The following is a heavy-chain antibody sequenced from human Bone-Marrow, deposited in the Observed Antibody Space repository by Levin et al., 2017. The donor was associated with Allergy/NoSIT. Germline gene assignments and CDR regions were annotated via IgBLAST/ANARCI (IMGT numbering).Heavy chain of an antibody. CDR1: GFTFGNTW. V-gene: IGHV3-7*03. CDR3: VKDVLACGEC. CDR2: IDGAGSII. J-gene: IGHJ4*02. Sequence: PGGSLRLSCAASGFTFGNTWMSWVRQAPGRGLEWVANIDGAGSIISYMDSVRGRFTISRENAKNSLFLQMNSLRADDTAVYYCVKDVLACGECRGPGTVVTVSS. D-gene: IGHD3-10*01.